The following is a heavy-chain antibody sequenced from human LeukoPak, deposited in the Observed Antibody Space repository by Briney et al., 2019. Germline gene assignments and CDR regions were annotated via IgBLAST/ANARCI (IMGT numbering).Heavy chain of an antibody. D-gene: IGHD3-22*01. CDR3: ARVEVVVEGMDY. V-gene: IGHV3-7*01. Sequence: PGGSLRLSCAASGFTFSSYWMTWVRQAPGKGLEWVATINQDGSEKYSVDSVKGRFTISRDNAKNSLYLQMNSQRAEDTAVYYCARVEVVVEGMDYWGQGTLVTVSS. CDR2: INQDGSEK. J-gene: IGHJ4*02. CDR1: GFTFSSYW.